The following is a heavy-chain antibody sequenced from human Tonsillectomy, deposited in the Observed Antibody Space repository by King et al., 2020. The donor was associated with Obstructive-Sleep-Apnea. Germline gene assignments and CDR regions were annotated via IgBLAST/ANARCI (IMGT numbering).Heavy chain of an antibody. CDR1: GFTFSSFA. J-gene: IGHJ4*02. D-gene: IGHD6-13*01. CDR2: ISYDGNNK. Sequence: VQLVESGGGVVQPGRSLRLSCAASGFTFSSFAMHWVRQAPGKGLEWVAVISYDGNNKYYADSVKGRFTMSRDNSKNTLFLQMNSLRAEDTAVYYCARDHPLFEAVAASYYFDYWGQGTLVTVSS. CDR3: ARDHPLFEAVAASYYFDY. V-gene: IGHV3-30*04.